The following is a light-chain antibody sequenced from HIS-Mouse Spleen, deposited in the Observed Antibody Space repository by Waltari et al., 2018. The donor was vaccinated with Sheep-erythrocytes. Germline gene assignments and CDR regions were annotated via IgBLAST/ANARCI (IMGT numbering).Light chain of an antibody. V-gene: IGLV2-8*01. CDR2: EVS. CDR3: SSYAGSNNWV. J-gene: IGLJ3*02. CDR1: SRDVGGYNY. Sequence: QSALTQPPSASGSPGQSVPISCTGTSRDVGGYNYPSWYQQHPGKAPKRRIYEVSKRPSGVPDRFSGSKSGNTASLTVSGLQAEDEADYYCSSYAGSNNWVFGGGTKLTVL.